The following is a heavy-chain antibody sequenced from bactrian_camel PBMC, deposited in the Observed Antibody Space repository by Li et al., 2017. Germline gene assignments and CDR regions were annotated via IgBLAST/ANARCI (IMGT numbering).Heavy chain of an antibody. J-gene: IGHJ6*01. CDR3: AARGPYCYTKLSVRDFTY. Sequence: HVQLVESGGGSVQAGGSLRLSCAASGYTYNRNCMAWFRQAPGKEREGVARIATGSGNTYYADSVKGRFTISQDNAKNTVYLQMNSLKPEDTAMHYCAARGPYCYTKLSVRDFTYWGQGTQVTVSS. D-gene: IGHD2*01. V-gene: IGHV3S1*01. CDR2: IATGSGNT. CDR1: GYTYNRNC.